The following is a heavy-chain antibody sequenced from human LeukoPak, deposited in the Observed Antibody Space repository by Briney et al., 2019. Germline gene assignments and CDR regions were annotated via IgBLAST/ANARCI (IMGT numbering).Heavy chain of an antibody. CDR2: IYYSGST. CDR1: GGSISSYY. D-gene: IGHD5-12*01. V-gene: IGHV4-59*01. J-gene: IGHJ4*02. CDR3: AGGASSGYEKIFDY. Sequence: SETLSLTCTVSGGSISSYYWSWIRQPPGKGLEWIGYIYYSGSTNYNPSLKSRVTISVDTSKNQFSLKLSSVTAADTAVYSVAGGASSGYEKIFDYWGQGTLVTVSS.